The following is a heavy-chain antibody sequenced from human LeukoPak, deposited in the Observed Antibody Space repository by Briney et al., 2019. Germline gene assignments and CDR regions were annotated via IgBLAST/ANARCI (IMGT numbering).Heavy chain of an antibody. Sequence: SETLSLTCTVSGGSITRYYWNWIRQPPGKGLEWIGYIYYSGSANYNPSLKSRVTMSVDTSKNQFSLKLSSVTAANTAVYYCARDHCSSTSCQGENYYGMDVWGQGTTVTVSS. D-gene: IGHD2-2*01. V-gene: IGHV4-59*12. CDR2: IYYSGSA. J-gene: IGHJ6*02. CDR3: ARDHCSSTSCQGENYYGMDV. CDR1: GGSITRYY.